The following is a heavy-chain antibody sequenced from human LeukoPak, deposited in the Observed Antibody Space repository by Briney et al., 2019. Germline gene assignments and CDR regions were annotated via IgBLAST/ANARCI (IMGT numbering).Heavy chain of an antibody. CDR2: IKQDGSEK. CDR1: GFTFSSYW. Sequence: GGALRLSCAASGFTFSSYWMSWVRQAPGRGLDWVANIKQDGSEKYYVDSVKGRFTIARDNAKNSLYLQMNSLRAEDKGVCYLSRVLGSTSYHMDVWG. CDR3: SRVLGSTSYHMDV. J-gene: IGHJ6*03. V-gene: IGHV3-7*01. D-gene: IGHD2-2*01.